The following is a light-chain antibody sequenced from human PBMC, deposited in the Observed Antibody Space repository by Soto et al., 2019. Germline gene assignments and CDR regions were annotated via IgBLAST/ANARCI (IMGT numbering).Light chain of an antibody. CDR2: AAS. Sequence: IVMTQSPATLSVFPGERATLSCRASQSISNNLAWLQQKPGQAPRLLIYAASTRATGVPARFSGSGSGTEFPLTISSPQAENFANYYRHQYNRFPRTFGQGTKVEIK. CDR3: HQYNRFPRT. J-gene: IGKJ1*01. V-gene: IGKV3-15*01. CDR1: QSISNN.